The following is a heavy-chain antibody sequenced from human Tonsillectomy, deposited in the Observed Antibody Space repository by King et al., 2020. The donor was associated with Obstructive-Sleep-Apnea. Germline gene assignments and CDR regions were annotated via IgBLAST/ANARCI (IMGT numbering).Heavy chain of an antibody. V-gene: IGHV1-69*10. CDR1: GGAFSNYA. Sequence: VQLVESGAEVKKPGYSVKVSCKASGGAFSNYAISWVRQAPGQGLDWMGEIIPILGITNYAQKFQGRVTIVADKSTSTAYMALSSLKSDDTAVYYCARESCSSPNCNASVDALDIWGQGTVVTVSS. CDR3: ARESCSSPNCNASVDALDI. D-gene: IGHD2-2*01. CDR2: IIPILGIT. J-gene: IGHJ3*02.